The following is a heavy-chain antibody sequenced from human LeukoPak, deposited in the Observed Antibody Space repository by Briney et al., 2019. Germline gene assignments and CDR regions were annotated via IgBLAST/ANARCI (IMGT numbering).Heavy chain of an antibody. V-gene: IGHV4-39*01. CDR2: IYYSGST. Sequence: SETLSLTCTVPGGSISSSSYYWGWIRQPPGKGLEWIGSIYYSGSTYYNPSLKSRVTISVDTSKNQFSLKLSSVTAADTAVYYCARRVVEYTSGWYGGLQWGQGTLVTVSS. D-gene: IGHD6-19*01. J-gene: IGHJ1*01. CDR1: GGSISSSSYY. CDR3: ARRVVEYTSGWYGGLQ.